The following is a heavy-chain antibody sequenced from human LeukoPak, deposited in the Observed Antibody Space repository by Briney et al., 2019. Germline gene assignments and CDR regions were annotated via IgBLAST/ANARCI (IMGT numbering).Heavy chain of an antibody. D-gene: IGHD5-24*01. V-gene: IGHV3-23*01. Sequence: GGSLRLSCAASGFTFSSYAMSWVRQAPGKGLEWVSAISDSGGSTYYADSVKGRFTISRDNSKNTLYLQMNSLRAEDTAVYYCARDYLRGDYYYYGMDVWGQGTTVTVSS. CDR1: GFTFSSYA. J-gene: IGHJ6*02. CDR2: ISDSGGST. CDR3: ARDYLRGDYYYYGMDV.